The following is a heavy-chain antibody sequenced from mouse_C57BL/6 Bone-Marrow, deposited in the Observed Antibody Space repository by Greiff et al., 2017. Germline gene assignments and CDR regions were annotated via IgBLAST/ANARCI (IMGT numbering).Heavy chain of an antibody. V-gene: IGHV1-26*01. Sequence: EVQLQQSGPELVKPGASVKISCKASGYTFTDYYMNWVKQSHGKSLEWIGDINPNNGGTSYNQKFKGKATLTVDKSSSTAYMELRSLTSEDSVVYYCARVYGSSVPNFYYAMDYWGQGTSVTVSS. CDR1: GYTFTDYY. CDR2: INPNNGGT. J-gene: IGHJ4*01. D-gene: IGHD1-1*01. CDR3: ARVYGSSVPNFYYAMDY.